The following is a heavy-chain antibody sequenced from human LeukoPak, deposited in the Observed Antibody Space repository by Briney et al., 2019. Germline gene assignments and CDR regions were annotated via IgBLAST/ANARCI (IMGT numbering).Heavy chain of an antibody. J-gene: IGHJ4*02. CDR1: GYSFFRYW. CDR2: IYPGDSDT. Sequence: GESLKISCQASGYSFFRYWIGWVRQMPGKGLEWMGIIYPGDSDTRYSPSFQGQVTISTDKSISTAYLQWSSLKASDTAMYYCASRSSSSWYYWGQGTLVTVSS. D-gene: IGHD6-13*01. V-gene: IGHV5-51*01. CDR3: ASRSSSSWYY.